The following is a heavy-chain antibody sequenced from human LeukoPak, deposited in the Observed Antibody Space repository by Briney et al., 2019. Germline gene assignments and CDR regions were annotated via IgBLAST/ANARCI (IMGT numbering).Heavy chain of an antibody. CDR2: IYYSGNT. CDR1: GGSISSTSYY. CDR3: ARVPYYYDSSGGGNYYYYYMDV. D-gene: IGHD3-22*01. Sequence: SETLSLTCTVSGGSISSTSYYWGWIRQPPGKGLEWIGTIYYSGNTYYNPSLKSRVTISVDTSKNQFSLKLSSVTAADTAVYYCARVPYYYDSSGGGNYYYYYMDVWGKGTTVTVSS. V-gene: IGHV4-39*07. J-gene: IGHJ6*03.